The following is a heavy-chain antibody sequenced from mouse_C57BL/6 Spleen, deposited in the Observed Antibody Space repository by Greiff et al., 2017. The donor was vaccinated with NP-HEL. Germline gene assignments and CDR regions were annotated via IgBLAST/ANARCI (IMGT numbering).Heavy chain of an antibody. Sequence: DVQLVESGGGLVKPGGSLKLSCAASGFTFSDYGMHWVRQAPEKGLEWVAYISSGSSTIYYADTVKGRFTIPRDNAKNTLFLQMTSLRSEDTAIYYCARATLGRDFDYWGQGTTLTVAS. V-gene: IGHV5-17*01. D-gene: IGHD4-1*01. CDR3: ARATLGRDFDY. CDR2: ISSGSSTI. CDR1: GFTFSDYG. J-gene: IGHJ2*01.